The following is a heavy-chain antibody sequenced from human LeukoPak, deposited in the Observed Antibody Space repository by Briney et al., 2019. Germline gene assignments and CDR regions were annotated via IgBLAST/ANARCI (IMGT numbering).Heavy chain of an antibody. Sequence: PSETLSLTCGFNGGSFSGYSWSWIRQPPGKGLEWIGEITHDGSTSYIPSLNNRLTVSLDTSKNQFSLRLISVTAADTAVYYCARAIRRITMSRRGSWNRGIRDYYYGMDVWGQGTTVIVSS. CDR3: ARAIRRITMSRRGSWNRGIRDYYYGMDV. V-gene: IGHV4-34*01. CDR1: GGSFSGYS. CDR2: ITHDGST. J-gene: IGHJ6*02. D-gene: IGHD1-1*01.